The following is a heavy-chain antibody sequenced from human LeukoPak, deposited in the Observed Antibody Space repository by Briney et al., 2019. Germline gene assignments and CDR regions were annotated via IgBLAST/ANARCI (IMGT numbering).Heavy chain of an antibody. CDR1: GFTFGDYA. Sequence: PGRSLRLSCTASGFTFGDYAVSWVRQAPGKGLEWVGFIRSKAYGGTTEYAASVKGRFTISRDDSKSIAYLQMNSLKTEDTAVYYCTRAGGWEDFDYWGQGTLVTVSS. J-gene: IGHJ4*02. V-gene: IGHV3-49*04. CDR2: IRSKAYGGTT. CDR3: TRAGGWEDFDY. D-gene: IGHD1-26*01.